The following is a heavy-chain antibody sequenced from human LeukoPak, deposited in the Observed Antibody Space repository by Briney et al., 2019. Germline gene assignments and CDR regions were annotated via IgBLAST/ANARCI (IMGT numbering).Heavy chain of an antibody. Sequence: PSETLSLTXAVYGGSFSGYYWSWIRQPPGKGLEWIGEINHSGSTNYNPSLKSRVTISVDTSKNQFSLKLSSVTAADTAVYYFARELGYYGSGSYFDYWGQGTLVTVSS. CDR1: GGSFSGYY. CDR2: INHSGST. D-gene: IGHD3-10*01. V-gene: IGHV4-34*01. J-gene: IGHJ4*02. CDR3: ARELGYYGSGSYFDY.